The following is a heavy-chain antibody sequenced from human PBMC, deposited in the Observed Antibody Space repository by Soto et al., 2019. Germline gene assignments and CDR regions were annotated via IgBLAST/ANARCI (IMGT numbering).Heavy chain of an antibody. J-gene: IGHJ3*02. CDR3: ARDWNYDSSGYLSRPNAFDI. D-gene: IGHD3-22*01. CDR2: ISSSSSTI. CDR1: GFTFSSYS. V-gene: IGHV3-48*02. Sequence: GGSLRLSCASSGFTFSSYSMNLVRQATGKGLEWFSYISSSSSTIYYADSVKGRFTISRDNAKNSLYLQMNSLRDEDTAVYYCARDWNYDSSGYLSRPNAFDIWGQGTMVTVSS.